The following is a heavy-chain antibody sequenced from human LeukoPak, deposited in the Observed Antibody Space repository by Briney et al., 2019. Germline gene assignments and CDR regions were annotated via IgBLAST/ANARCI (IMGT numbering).Heavy chain of an antibody. J-gene: IGHJ4*02. CDR2: LSGSGGST. D-gene: IGHD3-10*01. V-gene: IGHV3-23*01. CDR1: GFTFAGYA. CDR3: ARSGSGTHHSTPRH. Sequence: GGSLRLSCAASGFTFAGYAMSWVRQAPGKGLEWVSTLSGSGGSTYYADSVKGRFTISRDNSKNTLYVQMNSLRAEDTAVYYCARSGSGTHHSTPRHWGQGTLVTVSS.